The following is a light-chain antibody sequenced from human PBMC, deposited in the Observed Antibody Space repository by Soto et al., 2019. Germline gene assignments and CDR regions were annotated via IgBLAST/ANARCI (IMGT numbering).Light chain of an antibody. CDR2: LNSDGSH. CDR1: SGHSTYA. Sequence: QSVLTQSPSASASLGASVKLTCTLSSGHSTYAIAWHQQQPEKGPRYLMRLNSDGSHNKGDGIPDRFSGSSSGAERYLTISSLQSEDEADYYCQTWGTGIQVFGRGTKLTVL. V-gene: IGLV4-69*01. J-gene: IGLJ3*02. CDR3: QTWGTGIQV.